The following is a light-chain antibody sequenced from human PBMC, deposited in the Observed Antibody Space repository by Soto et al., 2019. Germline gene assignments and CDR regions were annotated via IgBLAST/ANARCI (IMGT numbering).Light chain of an antibody. CDR2: DAS. CDR1: QSISSW. CDR3: QQYNSYSFT. V-gene: IGKV1-5*01. J-gene: IGKJ3*01. Sequence: DIQMTQSPSTLSASVGDRVTITCRASQSISSWLAWYQQKPGKAPKLLIYDASSLASGVPSRFSGSGSGTELTLTISSLQPDDFATYYCQQYNSYSFTFGPGTKVDIK.